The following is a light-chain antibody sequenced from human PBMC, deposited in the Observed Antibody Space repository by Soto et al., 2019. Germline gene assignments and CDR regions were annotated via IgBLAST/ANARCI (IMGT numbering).Light chain of an antibody. J-gene: IGLJ2*01. Sequence: QSALTQPASVSGSPGQSITISCTGTSSDVGGYNYVSWYQQHPGRAPKLIIYEVTYRPSGVSNRFSGSKSGNTAYLTISGIQAEDEADYYCTSYTSSPTLYVVSGGGNKVTVL. V-gene: IGLV2-14*01. CDR2: EVT. CDR1: SSDVGGYNY. CDR3: TSYTSSPTLYVV.